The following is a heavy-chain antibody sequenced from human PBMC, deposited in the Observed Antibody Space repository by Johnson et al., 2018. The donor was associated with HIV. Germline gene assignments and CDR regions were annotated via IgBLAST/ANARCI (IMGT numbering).Heavy chain of an antibody. Sequence: QVQLVESGGGVVQPGRSLRLSCAASGFTFSSYGMHWVRQAPGKGLEWVALISYDGTDQYYADSVTARFTISRDNYKNTLYLQRNSLRGDDTGVYYCARDPGHGGRLYDAFDFRGQGTKVIVSS. CDR2: ISYDGTDQ. D-gene: IGHD4-23*01. V-gene: IGHV3-30*19. CDR3: ARDPGHGGRLYDAFDF. CDR1: GFTFSSYG. J-gene: IGHJ3*01.